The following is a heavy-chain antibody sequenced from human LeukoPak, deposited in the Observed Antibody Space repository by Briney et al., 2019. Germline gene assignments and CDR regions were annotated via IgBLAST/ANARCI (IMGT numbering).Heavy chain of an antibody. CDR3: ARLRPAAPCYYYYMDV. J-gene: IGHJ6*03. CDR1: GGSISSGDYY. D-gene: IGHD2-2*01. V-gene: IGHV4-30-4*08. CDR2: IYYSGST. Sequence: SQTLSLTCTVSGGSISSGDYYWSWIRQPPGKGLEWIGYIYYSGSTYYNPSLKSRVTISVDTSKNQFSLKLSSVTAADTAVYYCARLRPAAPCYYYYMDVWGKGTTVTVSS.